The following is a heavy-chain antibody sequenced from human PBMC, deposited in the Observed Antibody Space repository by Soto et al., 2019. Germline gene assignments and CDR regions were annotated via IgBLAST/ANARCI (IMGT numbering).Heavy chain of an antibody. CDR2: INSDGSST. J-gene: IGHJ4*02. Sequence: EVQLVESGGGLVQPGGSLRLSCAASGFTFSSYWMHWVRQAPGKGLVWVSRINSDGSSTSYADSVKGRFTISRDNAKHTLYLQTNSLRAEDTAVYYCVRTSLVVAAATREDYWGQGTLVTVSS. D-gene: IGHD2-15*01. CDR1: GFTFSSYW. V-gene: IGHV3-74*01. CDR3: VRTSLVVAAATREDY.